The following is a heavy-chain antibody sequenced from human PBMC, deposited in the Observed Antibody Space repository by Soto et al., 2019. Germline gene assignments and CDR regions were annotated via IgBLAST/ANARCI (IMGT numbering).Heavy chain of an antibody. CDR3: ARGFEGLGYYYYGMDV. CDR2: IIPIFGTA. J-gene: IGHJ6*02. V-gene: IGHV1-69*13. D-gene: IGHD4-17*01. CDR1: GGTFSCYA. Sequence: ASVKVSCKASGGTFSCYAISWVRQAPGQGLEWMGGIIPIFGTANYAQKFQGRVTITADESTSTAYMELSSLRSEDTAVYYCARGFEGLGYYYYGMDVWGQGTTVTVSS.